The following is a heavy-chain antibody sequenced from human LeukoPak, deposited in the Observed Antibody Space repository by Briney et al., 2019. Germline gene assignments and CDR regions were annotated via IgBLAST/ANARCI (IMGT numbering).Heavy chain of an antibody. D-gene: IGHD6-13*01. CDR3: ARGPAPTYSSSWYLFDY. V-gene: IGHV4-4*07. Sequence: SETLSLTCTVSGGSISSYYWSWIRQPAGKGLEWIGRIYTSGSTNYNPSLKSRVTMSVDTSKNQFSLKLSSVTAADTAVYYCARGPAPTYSSSWYLFDYWGQGTPVTVSS. CDR2: IYTSGST. J-gene: IGHJ4*02. CDR1: GGSISSYY.